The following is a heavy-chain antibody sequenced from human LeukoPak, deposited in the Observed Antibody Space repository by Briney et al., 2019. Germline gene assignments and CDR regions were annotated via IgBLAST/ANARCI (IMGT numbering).Heavy chain of an antibody. CDR1: GFTVSSSY. V-gene: IGHV3-66*01. Sequence: GGSLRLSCAASGFTVSSSYMSWVRQAPGKGLEWVSVIYSGGSTYYADSVKGRFTISRDNSKNTLYLQMNSLRAEDTAVNYCASSDLAYCGGDCRPCGMDVWGQGTTVTVSS. CDR2: IYSGGST. CDR3: ASSDLAYCGGDCRPCGMDV. J-gene: IGHJ6*02. D-gene: IGHD2-21*02.